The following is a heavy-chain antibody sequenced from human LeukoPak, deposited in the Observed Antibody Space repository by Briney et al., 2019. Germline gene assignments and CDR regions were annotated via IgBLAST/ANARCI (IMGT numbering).Heavy chain of an antibody. CDR2: IYYSGST. CDR1: GGSISSYY. D-gene: IGHD4-17*01. Sequence: SHSLSLTCTVSGGSISSYYWSWIRQPPGKGLEWIGYIYYSGSTNYNPSLKSRVTIAVDTSNNQFSLKLSSVTAADTAVYYCARAHDDDYGELPYYFDYWGQGTLVTVSS. CDR3: ARAHDDDYGELPYYFDY. J-gene: IGHJ4*02. V-gene: IGHV4-59*07.